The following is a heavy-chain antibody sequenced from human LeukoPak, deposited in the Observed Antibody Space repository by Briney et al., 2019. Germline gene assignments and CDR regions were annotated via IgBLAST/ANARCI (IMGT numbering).Heavy chain of an antibody. CDR1: GGTFSSYA. V-gene: IGHV1-2*02. J-gene: IGHJ4*02. CDR2: VIPNSGGT. CDR3: TRGDALRSTEY. Sequence: GASVKVSCKASGGTFSSYAISWVRQAPGQGLEWMGWVIPNSGGTNYAQKFQGRVTMTRDTSISTAYMELDRLTSDDTAVYYCTRGDALRSTEYWGQGTLVTVSS.